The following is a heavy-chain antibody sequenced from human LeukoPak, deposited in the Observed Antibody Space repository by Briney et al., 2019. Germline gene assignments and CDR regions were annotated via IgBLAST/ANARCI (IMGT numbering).Heavy chain of an antibody. CDR1: GFTFSSYA. CDR2: ISGSGGST. CDR3: AREIAATGVFDY. J-gene: IGHJ4*02. Sequence: PGGSLRLSCAASGFTFSSYAMSWVRQAPGKGLEWVLAISGSGGSTYYADSVKGRFTISRDNSKNTLYPQMNSLRAEDTAVYYCAREIAATGVFDYWGQGTLVTVPS. V-gene: IGHV3-23*01. D-gene: IGHD6-13*01.